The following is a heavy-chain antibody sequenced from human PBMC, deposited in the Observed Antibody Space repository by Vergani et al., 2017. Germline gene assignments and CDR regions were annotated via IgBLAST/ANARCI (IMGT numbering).Heavy chain of an antibody. CDR1: GFTFSSYW. CDR2: IKQDGSEK. J-gene: IGHJ4*02. CDR3: AKLATDSYYDSSGYYYRNNDY. D-gene: IGHD3-22*01. V-gene: IGHV3-7*01. Sequence: EVQLVESGGGLVQPGGSLRLSCAASGFTFSSYWMSWVRQAPGKGLEWVANIKQDGSEKYYADSVKGRFTISRDNSKNTLYLQMNSLRAEDTAVYYCAKLATDSYYDSSGYYYRNNDYWGQGTLVTVSS.